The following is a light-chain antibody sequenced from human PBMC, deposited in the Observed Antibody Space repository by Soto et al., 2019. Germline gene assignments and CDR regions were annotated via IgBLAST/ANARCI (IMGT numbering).Light chain of an antibody. Sequence: QSALTQPPSASGSPGQSVTISCTGTSSDVGGYNYVSWYQQHPGKAPKLMIYEVSKRPSGVPDRFSGSKSVNTASLTVSGLQAEDEADYYCTSYAGGNNLLFGGGSKVTVL. V-gene: IGLV2-8*01. CDR1: SSDVGGYNY. CDR2: EVS. J-gene: IGLJ2*01. CDR3: TSYAGGNNLL.